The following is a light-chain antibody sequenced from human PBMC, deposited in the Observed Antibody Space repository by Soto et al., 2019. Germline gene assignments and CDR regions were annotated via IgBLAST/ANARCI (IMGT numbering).Light chain of an antibody. Sequence: DIQMTQSPSSLSASVGDRVTITCQASQDITNYLNWYQQKPGRAPRLLLYDASSLESGVPSRFSGSGSGTEFTLTISSLQSEDFAVYYCQQYNNWITFGQGTRLEIK. V-gene: IGKV1-33*01. CDR1: QDITNY. CDR2: DAS. CDR3: QQYNNWIT. J-gene: IGKJ5*01.